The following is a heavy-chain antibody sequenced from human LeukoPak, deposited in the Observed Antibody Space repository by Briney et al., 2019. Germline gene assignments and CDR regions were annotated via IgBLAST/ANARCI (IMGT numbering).Heavy chain of an antibody. Sequence: GRSLRLSCAATGFTFDDYAMHWVRQAPGKGLEWVSGISWNSGSIGYADSVKGRFTISRDNAKNSLYLQMNSLRAEDTALYYCAKGMDWGQGTLVTVSS. CDR1: GFTFDDYA. CDR3: AKGMD. CDR2: ISWNSGSI. J-gene: IGHJ4*02. V-gene: IGHV3-9*01.